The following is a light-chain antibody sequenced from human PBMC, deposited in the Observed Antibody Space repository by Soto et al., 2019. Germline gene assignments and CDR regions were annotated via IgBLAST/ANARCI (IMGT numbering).Light chain of an antibody. J-gene: IGKJ2*01. CDR3: QQYGSSAYT. CDR1: QSVSSSY. V-gene: IGKV3-20*01. CDR2: GAS. Sequence: EMGLTQAPCTLSLSPGERATLYCRASQSVSSSYLAWYQQKPGQAPRLLIYGASSRATGIADRFSGSASGTDFTHSIRRLEPEDCAVYYCQQYGSSAYTFGQGNQLEIK.